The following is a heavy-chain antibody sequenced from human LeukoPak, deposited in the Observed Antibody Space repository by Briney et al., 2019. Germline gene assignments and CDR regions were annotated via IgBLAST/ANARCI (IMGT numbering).Heavy chain of an antibody. Sequence: ASVKVSCKASGYTFTGYYMHWVRQAPGQGLEWMGWINPNSGGTNYAQKFQGRVTMTRDTSISTAYMELSRLRSDDTAVYYCARDSDSSGWYRINWFDPWGQGTLVTASS. D-gene: IGHD6-19*01. CDR1: GYTFTGYY. V-gene: IGHV1-2*02. CDR2: INPNSGGT. CDR3: ARDSDSSGWYRINWFDP. J-gene: IGHJ5*02.